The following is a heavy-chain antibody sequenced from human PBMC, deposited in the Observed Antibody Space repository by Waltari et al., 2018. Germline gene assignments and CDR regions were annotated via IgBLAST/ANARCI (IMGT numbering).Heavy chain of an antibody. V-gene: IGHV1-3*03. J-gene: IGHJ3*02. CDR2: INAGNGNT. D-gene: IGHD7-27*01. CDR3: ARQITGGSGAFDI. CDR1: GYPFTSYA. Sequence: QVQLVQSGAEVKKPGASVKVSCKASGYPFTSYAMHWVRQAPGQRLEWMGWINAGNGNTKYSQEFQGRVTITRDTSASTAYMELSSLRSEDMAVYYCARQITGGSGAFDIWGQGTMVTVSS.